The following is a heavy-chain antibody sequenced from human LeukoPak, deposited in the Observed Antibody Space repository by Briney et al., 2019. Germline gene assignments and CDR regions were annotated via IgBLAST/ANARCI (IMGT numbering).Heavy chain of an antibody. Sequence: GGSPRLSCTASEFTVSRNYMLWVRQAPGKGLEWVSLIFSNGDTHYADSVKGRFTISRDNAKNSVYLQMNGLRAEDTAVYYCARAGAYSSSSPAGLWGQGTLVTVSS. CDR2: IFSNGDT. CDR1: EFTVSRNY. J-gene: IGHJ4*02. V-gene: IGHV3-53*01. D-gene: IGHD6-6*01. CDR3: ARAGAYSSSSPAGL.